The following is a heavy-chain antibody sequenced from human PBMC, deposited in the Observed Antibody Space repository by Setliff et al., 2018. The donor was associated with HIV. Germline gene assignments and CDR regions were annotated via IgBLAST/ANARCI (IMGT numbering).Heavy chain of an antibody. D-gene: IGHD5-12*01. Sequence: SETLSLTCTVSGGSISSGDYYWNWIRQYPGKGLEWIGYIYYSGSTYYNPSLKSRVTISVDTSKNQFSLKLNSVTAADTAVYFCARETRGGHGDYYYYSMDVWGKGTTVTVSS. CDR3: ARETRGGHGDYYYYSMDV. CDR1: GGSISSGDYY. CDR2: IYYSGST. V-gene: IGHV4-31*03. J-gene: IGHJ6*03.